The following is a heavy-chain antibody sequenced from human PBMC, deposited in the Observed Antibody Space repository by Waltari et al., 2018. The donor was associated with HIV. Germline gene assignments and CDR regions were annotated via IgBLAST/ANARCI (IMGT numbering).Heavy chain of an antibody. CDR1: RYAFSSSG. Sequence: VQLVQSATELTKPGASVRVSCKTSRYAFSSSGISWVRQSPGRGLQWLAWILVLYGNTKFARNFEGRVRLTIDTSTSTGYFELRNVTFDDMGIYYCARGGGDWLSETHYYSGMDVWGQGTTVIVSS. J-gene: IGHJ6*02. CDR3: ARGGGDWLSETHYYSGMDV. D-gene: IGHD3-9*01. V-gene: IGHV1-18*03. CDR2: ILVLYGNT.